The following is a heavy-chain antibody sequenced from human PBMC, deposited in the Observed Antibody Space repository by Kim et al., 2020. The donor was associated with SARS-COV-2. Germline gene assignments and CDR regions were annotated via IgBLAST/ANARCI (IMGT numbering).Heavy chain of an antibody. J-gene: IGHJ2*01. CDR3: SERSTAQYMITFGGWY. Sequence: SETLSLTCTVSGGSISSSSYYWGWIRQPPGKGLEWIGSIYYSGSTYYNPSLKSRVTISVDTSKNQFSLKLTSVTAADTAVYYCSERSTAQYMITFGGWY. V-gene: IGHV4-39*07. D-gene: IGHD3-16*01. CDR2: IYYSGST. CDR1: GGSISSSSYY.